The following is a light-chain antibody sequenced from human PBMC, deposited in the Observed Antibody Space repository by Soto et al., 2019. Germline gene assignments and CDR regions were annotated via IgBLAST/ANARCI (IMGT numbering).Light chain of an antibody. CDR2: QTS. V-gene: IGKV1-5*03. Sequence: DIQMTQSPSTLSASVGDRVTITCRASRDVRIYLAWYQQKPGKAPKLLIFQTSILEAGVPSRFSGSGSETDFSLAISGLQPEDSANYFCQQYYIYPPAFGPGTKVEI. J-gene: IGKJ3*01. CDR1: RDVRIY. CDR3: QQYYIYPPA.